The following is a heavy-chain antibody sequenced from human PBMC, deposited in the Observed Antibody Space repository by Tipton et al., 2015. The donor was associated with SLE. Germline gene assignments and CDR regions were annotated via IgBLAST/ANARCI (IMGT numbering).Heavy chain of an antibody. J-gene: IGHJ4*02. CDR3: ARHLATRADYGYYINVFDS. CDR1: GGSITSNGVH. Sequence: TLSLTCSVAGGSITSNGVHWAWLRQPPGKGLEWIGSIYYDETTYYNPSLRRRLTLSVDTSKDQFSLKLNSVTAADTAGYYCARHLATRADYGYYINVFDSWGQGTLVTVSS. D-gene: IGHD4-17*01. CDR2: IYYDETT. V-gene: IGHV4-39*07.